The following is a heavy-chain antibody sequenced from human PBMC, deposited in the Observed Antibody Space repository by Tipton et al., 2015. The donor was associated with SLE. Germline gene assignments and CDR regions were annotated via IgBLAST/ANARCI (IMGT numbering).Heavy chain of an antibody. Sequence: TLSLTCTVSGGSISSYYWSWIRQPPGKGLEWIGYIYYSGSTNYNPSLKSRVTISVDTSKNQFSLKLSSVTAADTAVYYGARASGGLLPFDYWGQGTLVTVSS. CDR3: ARASGGLLPFDY. CDR2: IYYSGST. CDR1: GGSISSYY. J-gene: IGHJ4*02. V-gene: IGHV4-59*01. D-gene: IGHD3-22*01.